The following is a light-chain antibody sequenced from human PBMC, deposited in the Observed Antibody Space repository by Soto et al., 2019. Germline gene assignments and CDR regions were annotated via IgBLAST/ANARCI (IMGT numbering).Light chain of an antibody. CDR1: LPVSSN. CDR2: RVS. Sequence: EIVMTQSPATLSVSPGESATLSCRASLPVSSNLAWYRQIPGQAPTLLIYRVSTRATDIPARFSGSGSGTEFTLSISSLQSEDFAVYYCQQYNNWPYTFGPGTKFEIK. CDR3: QQYNNWPYT. J-gene: IGKJ2*01. V-gene: IGKV3-15*01.